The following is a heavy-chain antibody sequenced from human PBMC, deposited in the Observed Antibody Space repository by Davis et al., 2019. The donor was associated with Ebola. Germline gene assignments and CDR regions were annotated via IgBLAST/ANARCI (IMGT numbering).Heavy chain of an antibody. CDR1: GFTFSSYA. CDR2: ISGSGGST. D-gene: IGHD5-18*01. Sequence: GESLKISCAASGFTFSSYAMSWVRQAPGKGLEWVSAISGSGGSTYYADSVKGRFTISRDNSKNTLYLQMNSLRAEDTAVYYCAKVYNFGYPFDYWGQGTLVTVSS. J-gene: IGHJ4*02. CDR3: AKVYNFGYPFDY. V-gene: IGHV3-23*01.